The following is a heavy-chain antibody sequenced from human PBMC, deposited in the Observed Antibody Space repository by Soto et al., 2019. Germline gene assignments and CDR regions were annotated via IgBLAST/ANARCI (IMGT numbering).Heavy chain of an antibody. V-gene: IGHV1-18*01. J-gene: IGHJ4*02. CDR1: GYTFTSYA. CDR3: GRGGTPFDY. Sequence: ASVKVSCKASGYTFTSYATHWVSTAPGQGLEWMGWISAYNGNTNYAQTFQGRVTMTTDTSTSTAYMELRSLSSDAPALSFCGRGGTPFDYWGQGTLVTVSS. CDR2: ISAYNGNT. D-gene: IGHD3-16*01.